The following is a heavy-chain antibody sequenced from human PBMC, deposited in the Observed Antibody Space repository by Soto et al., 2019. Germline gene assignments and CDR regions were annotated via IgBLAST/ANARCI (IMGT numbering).Heavy chain of an antibody. D-gene: IGHD3-9*01. J-gene: IGHJ4*02. CDR2: IKQDGSEK. V-gene: IGHV3-7*01. Sequence: PSETLSLSCAASGFTFSSYWMSWVRQAPGKGLEWVANIKQDGSEKYYVDSVKGRFTTSRDNAKNSLYLQMNSLRAEDTAVYYCARVYFDWLFDYWGQGTLVTVSS. CDR3: ARVYFDWLFDY. CDR1: GFTFSSYW.